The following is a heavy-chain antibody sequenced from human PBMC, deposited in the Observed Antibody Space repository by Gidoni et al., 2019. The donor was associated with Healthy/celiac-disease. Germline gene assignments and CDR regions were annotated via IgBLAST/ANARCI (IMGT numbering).Heavy chain of an antibody. Sequence: EVQLVESGGGLVKPGGSLRLSCAASGFPFGKAWMSWVDQAPGKGLVWVGRIKRKTDGGTTDYAAPVQGRFTISRDDSKNTRYLQMNSLKTEDTAVYYCTTGGYDFWSGYYHGYYFDYWGQGTLVTVSS. CDR1: GFPFGKAW. V-gene: IGHV3-15*01. J-gene: IGHJ4*02. D-gene: IGHD3-3*01. CDR2: IKRKTDGGTT. CDR3: TTGGYDFWSGYYHGYYFDY.